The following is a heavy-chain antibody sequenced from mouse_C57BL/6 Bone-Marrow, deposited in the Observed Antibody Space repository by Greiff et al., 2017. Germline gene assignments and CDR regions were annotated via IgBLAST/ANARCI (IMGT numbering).Heavy chain of an antibody. V-gene: IGHV2-9-1*01. J-gene: IGHJ3*01. CDR1: GFSLTSYS. Sequence: QVQLQESGPGLVAPSQSLSITCTVSGFSLTSYSISWVRQPPGKGLEWLGVIWTGGGTNYNSALKSRLSTSKDNTKSQVFLKMNSLQTDDTARYYCAGGSTMVTTWGQGTLVTVSA. D-gene: IGHD2-1*01. CDR3: AGGSTMVTT. CDR2: IWTGGGT.